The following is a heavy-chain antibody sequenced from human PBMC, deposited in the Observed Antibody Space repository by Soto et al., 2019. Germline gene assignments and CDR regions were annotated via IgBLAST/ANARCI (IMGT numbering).Heavy chain of an antibody. D-gene: IGHD4-4*01. CDR2: ISSSGSTI. V-gene: IGHV3-11*01. CDR1: GFTFSDYY. Sequence: GVSLRLSSASSGFTFSDYYMSWIRQAPGKGLEWVSYISSSGSTIYYADSVKGRFTISRDNAKNSLYLQMNSLRAEDTAVYYCASSFGTTVRRYFDYWGQGTLVTVSS. J-gene: IGHJ4*02. CDR3: ASSFGTTVRRYFDY.